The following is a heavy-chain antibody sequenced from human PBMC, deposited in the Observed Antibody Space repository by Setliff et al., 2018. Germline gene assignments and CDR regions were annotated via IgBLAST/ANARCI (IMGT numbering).Heavy chain of an antibody. CDR3: FGAGTCSY. D-gene: IGHD3-16*01. Sequence: GGSLRLSCGASGFTYNNDWVSWVRQAPGKGLEWLASINPDGSEKYYVDSVRGRFTISRDNAKNSLSLQMNSLRTEDTAVYYCFGAGTCSYWGQGTQVTVSS. V-gene: IGHV3-7*01. CDR2: INPDGSEK. CDR1: GFTYNNDW. J-gene: IGHJ4*02.